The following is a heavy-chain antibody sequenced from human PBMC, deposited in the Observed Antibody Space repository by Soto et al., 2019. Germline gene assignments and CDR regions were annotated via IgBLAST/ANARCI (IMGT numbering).Heavy chain of an antibody. J-gene: IGHJ4*02. Sequence: ASVKVSCKASGYTFTSYYMHWVRQAPGQGLEWMGIINPSGGSTSYAQKFQGRVTMTRDTSTSTVYMELSSLRSEDMAVYYCARQGYCSGGSCYPSSFDYWGQGTLVTVSS. CDR2: INPSGGST. D-gene: IGHD2-15*01. CDR1: GYTFTSYY. CDR3: ARQGYCSGGSCYPSSFDY. V-gene: IGHV1-46*03.